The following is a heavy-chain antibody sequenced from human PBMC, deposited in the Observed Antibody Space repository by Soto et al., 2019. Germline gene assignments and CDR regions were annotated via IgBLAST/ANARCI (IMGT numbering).Heavy chain of an antibody. D-gene: IGHD6-13*01. J-gene: IGHJ6*02. CDR3: ARDIAAAGYYYYGMDV. V-gene: IGHV4-31*03. CDR1: GGSISSGGYY. Sequence: SETLSLTCTVSGGSISSGGYYWSWIRQHPGKGLEWIGYIYYSGSTYYNPSLKSRVTISVDTSKNQFSLKLSSVTAADTAVYYCARDIAAAGYYYYGMDVWGQGTTVTVSS. CDR2: IYYSGST.